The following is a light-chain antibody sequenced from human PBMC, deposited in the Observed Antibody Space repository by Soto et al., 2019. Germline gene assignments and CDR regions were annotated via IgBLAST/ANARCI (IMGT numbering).Light chain of an antibody. Sequence: QSVLTQPASVSGSPGQSITISCTGTNSDVGAYDYVSWYQHHPGNAPKLMMFDVSRRPSGVSNRFSGSKSGNTASLTISGLQAEDEADYFCSSYTSTTTLDVFGTGTKLTVL. CDR3: SSYTSTTTLDV. CDR2: DVS. J-gene: IGLJ1*01. CDR1: NSDVGAYDY. V-gene: IGLV2-14*03.